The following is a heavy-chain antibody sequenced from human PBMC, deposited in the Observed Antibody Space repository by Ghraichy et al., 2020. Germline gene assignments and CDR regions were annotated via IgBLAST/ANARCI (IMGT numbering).Heavy chain of an antibody. Sequence: SETLSLTCTVSGYSISSGYYWGWIRPPPGKGLEWIGSIYHSGNTYYNPSLKSRVTISVDTSKNQFSLKLSSVTATDTAVYYCARVIDSGWRHFDYWGQGTLVTVSS. CDR3: ARVIDSGWRHFDY. D-gene: IGHD6-19*01. V-gene: IGHV4-38-2*02. CDR2: IYHSGNT. CDR1: GYSISSGYY. J-gene: IGHJ4*02.